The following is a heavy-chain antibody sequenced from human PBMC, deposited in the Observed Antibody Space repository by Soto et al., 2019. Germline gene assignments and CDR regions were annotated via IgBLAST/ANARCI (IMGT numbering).Heavy chain of an antibody. Sequence: GASVKVSCKASGYTFTSYYMHWVRQAPGQGLEWMGGIIPIFGTANYAQKFQGRVTITADESTNTAYMELSSLRSEDTAMYYCARARYYYDSSGYYIVDPWGQGTLVTVSS. CDR1: GYTFTSYY. V-gene: IGHV1-69*13. CDR2: IIPIFGTA. D-gene: IGHD3-22*01. CDR3: ARARYYYDSSGYYIVDP. J-gene: IGHJ5*02.